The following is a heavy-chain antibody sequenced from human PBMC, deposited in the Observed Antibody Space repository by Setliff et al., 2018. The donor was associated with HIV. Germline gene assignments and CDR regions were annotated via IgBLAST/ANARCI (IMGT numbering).Heavy chain of an antibody. J-gene: IGHJ4*02. CDR3: TRERDVGVPGLFDF. CDR2: IKSKTDGGTT. CDR1: GFTFSSYA. V-gene: IGHV3-15*01. Sequence: PGGSLRLSCAASGFTFSSYAMSWVRQAPGKGLEWVGRIKSKTDGGTTEYAAPVKGRFTISRDDSRNSLFLQMNSLLIGDTAVYYCTRERDVGVPGLFDFWGQGTLVTVSS. D-gene: IGHD3-10*02.